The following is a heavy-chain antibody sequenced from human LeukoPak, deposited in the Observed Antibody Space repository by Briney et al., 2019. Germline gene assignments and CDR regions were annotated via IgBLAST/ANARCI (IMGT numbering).Heavy chain of an antibody. J-gene: IGHJ5*02. Sequence: KASQTLSLTCTVSGGSITSHYWSWIRQPPGKGLEWIGYIYYSGNTNYNPSLKSRVTISVDTSKNQFSLSLTSVTAADTAVYYCARDPGENYPYNWFDPWGQGTLVTVSS. D-gene: IGHD5-24*01. V-gene: IGHV4-59*11. CDR1: GGSITSHY. CDR2: IYYSGNT. CDR3: ARDPGENYPYNWFDP.